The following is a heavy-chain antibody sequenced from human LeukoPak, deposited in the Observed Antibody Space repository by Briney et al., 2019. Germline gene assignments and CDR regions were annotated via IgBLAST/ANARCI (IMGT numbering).Heavy chain of an antibody. Sequence: GGSLRLSCAASGFTFTSHHMNWVRQAPGKGLEWLSYVSDSGNTIYYADSVKGRFTISRDNAKNSLCLQMNSLRAEDTAVYYCARLNYDFWSGVWEGYYMDVWGKGTTVTVSS. CDR1: GFTFTSHH. D-gene: IGHD3-3*01. CDR2: VSDSGNTI. J-gene: IGHJ6*03. CDR3: ARLNYDFWSGVWEGYYMDV. V-gene: IGHV3-48*03.